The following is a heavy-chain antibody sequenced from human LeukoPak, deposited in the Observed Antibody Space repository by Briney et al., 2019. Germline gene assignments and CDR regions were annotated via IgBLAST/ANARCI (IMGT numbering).Heavy chain of an antibody. CDR3: AGGIAAAGLQFDY. Sequence: GGSLRLSCAASGFTFSSYSMNWVRQAPGKGLEWVSSISSSSSYIYYADSVKGRFTISRDNAKNSLYLQMNSLRAEDTAVYYCAGGIAAAGLQFDYWGQGTLVTVSS. CDR2: ISSSSSYI. J-gene: IGHJ4*02. V-gene: IGHV3-21*01. D-gene: IGHD6-13*01. CDR1: GFTFSSYS.